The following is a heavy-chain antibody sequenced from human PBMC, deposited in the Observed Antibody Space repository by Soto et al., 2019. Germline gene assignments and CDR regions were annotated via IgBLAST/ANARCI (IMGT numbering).Heavy chain of an antibody. D-gene: IGHD2-15*01. J-gene: IGHJ5*02. V-gene: IGHV3-49*03. CDR1: GFTFGDYA. CDR3: TSESIYCSGGSCYSGLNWFDP. CDR2: IRSKAYGGTT. Sequence: GGSLRLSCTASGFTFGDYAMSWFRQAPGKGLEWVGFIRSKAYGGTTEYAASVKGRFTISRDDSKSIAYLQMNSLKTEDTAVYYCTSESIYCSGGSCYSGLNWFDPWGQGTLVTVSS.